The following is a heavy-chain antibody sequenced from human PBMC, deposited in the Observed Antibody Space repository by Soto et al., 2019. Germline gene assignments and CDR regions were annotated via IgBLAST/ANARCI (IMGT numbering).Heavy chain of an antibody. CDR3: SKAMIGSYDSDAFDV. V-gene: IGHV3-30*18. Sequence: PGGSLRLSXAASGFSFSSDGRHWVREAPDKGLEWVAVISYDESTTFYADSVKGRFTISRDNSKNTLFLQMNSLRPEDTAVYYCSKAMIGSYDSDAFDVWGQGTMVTVSS. CDR2: ISYDESTT. CDR1: GFSFSSDG. D-gene: IGHD3-22*01. J-gene: IGHJ3*01.